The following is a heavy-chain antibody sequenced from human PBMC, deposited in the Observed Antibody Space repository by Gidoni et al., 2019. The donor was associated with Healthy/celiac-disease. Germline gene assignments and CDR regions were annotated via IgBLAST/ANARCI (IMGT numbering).Heavy chain of an antibody. V-gene: IGHV3-11*06. D-gene: IGHD1-1*01. CDR1: GFTFSDYY. Sequence: QAQLVESGGGLVKPGGSLRLSCAASGFTFSDYYMSWIRQAPGKGLEWVSYISSSSSYTNYADSVKGRFTISRDNAKNSLYLQMNSLRAEDTAVYYCARNLGYPPSTTSYFDYWGQGTLVTVSS. CDR2: ISSSSSYT. J-gene: IGHJ4*02. CDR3: ARNLGYPPSTTSYFDY.